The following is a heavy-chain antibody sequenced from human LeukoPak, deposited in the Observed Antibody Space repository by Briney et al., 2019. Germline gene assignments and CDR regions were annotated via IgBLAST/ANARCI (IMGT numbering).Heavy chain of an antibody. D-gene: IGHD2-2*01. CDR3: AKSRSGCSGTSCPSDY. V-gene: IGHV3-23*01. Sequence: GGSLRLSCAASGFTVSSNYMSWVRQAPGKGLEWVSAISGSGGTTYYADSVKGRFTISRDNSKNTLYLQMNSLRAEDTAVYYCAKSRSGCSGTSCPSDYWGQGTLVTVSS. J-gene: IGHJ4*02. CDR1: GFTVSSNY. CDR2: ISGSGGTT.